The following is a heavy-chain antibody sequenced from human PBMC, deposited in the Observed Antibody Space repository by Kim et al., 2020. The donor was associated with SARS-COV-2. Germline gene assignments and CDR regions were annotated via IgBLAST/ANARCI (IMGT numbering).Heavy chain of an antibody. Sequence: GGSLRLSCAVSGITFSSYWMNWVRQAPGKGLEWVANIKEDGSQTYYMDSVKGRFTISRDNAKNSLYLQMNSLRAEDTAVYYCARNWKALGGDYYYYMDVWGKGTTVTVSS. CDR3: ARNWKALGGDYYYYMDV. D-gene: IGHD1-1*01. J-gene: IGHJ6*03. V-gene: IGHV3-7*01. CDR2: IKEDGSQT. CDR1: GITFSSYW.